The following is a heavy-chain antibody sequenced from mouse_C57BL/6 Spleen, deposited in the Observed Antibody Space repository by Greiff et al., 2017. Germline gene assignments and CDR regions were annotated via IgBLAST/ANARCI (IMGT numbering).Heavy chain of an antibody. CDR1: GYTFTSYW. CDR3: AREDDYDGFAY. D-gene: IGHD2-4*01. V-gene: IGHV1-52*01. Sequence: QVKLQQPGAELVRPGSSVKLSCKASGYTFTSYWMHWVQQRPIQGLEWIGNIDPSDSENHYTPKFKYKATLTVDKSSRTAYMQLSSLISEDSAVYYCAREDDYDGFAYWGQGILVTVSA. CDR2: IDPSDSEN. J-gene: IGHJ3*01.